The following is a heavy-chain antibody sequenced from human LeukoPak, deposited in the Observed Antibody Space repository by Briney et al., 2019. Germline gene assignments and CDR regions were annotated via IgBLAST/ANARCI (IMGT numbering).Heavy chain of an antibody. CDR2: MNPNSGNT. V-gene: IGHV1-8*01. D-gene: IGHD6-13*01. CDR1: GYTFTSYD. J-gene: IGHJ6*02. CDR3: ARSLVYSSSWYGYLSGMDV. Sequence: GASVKVSCKASGYTFTSYDINWVRQATGQGLEWMGWMNPNSGNTGYAQKFQGRVTMTRNTSISTAYMELNSLRSEDTAVYYCARSLVYSSSWYGYLSGMDVWGQGTTVTVSS.